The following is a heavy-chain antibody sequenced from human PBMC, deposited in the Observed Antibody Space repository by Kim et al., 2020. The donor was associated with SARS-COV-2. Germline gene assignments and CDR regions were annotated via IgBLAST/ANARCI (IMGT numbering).Heavy chain of an antibody. CDR2: INHSGST. CDR1: GGSFSGYY. J-gene: IGHJ5*02. Sequence: SETLSLTCAVYGGSFSGYYWSWIRQPPGKGLEWIGEINHSGSTNYNPSLKSRVTISVDTSKNQFSLKLSSVTAADTAVYYCARSKGRFYDILTGLLGGWFDPWGQGTLVTVSS. V-gene: IGHV4-34*01. CDR3: ARSKGRFYDILTGLLGGWFDP. D-gene: IGHD3-9*01.